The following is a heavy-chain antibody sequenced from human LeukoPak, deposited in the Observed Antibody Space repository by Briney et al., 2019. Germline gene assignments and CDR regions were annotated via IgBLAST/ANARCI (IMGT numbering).Heavy chain of an antibody. CDR1: GYTFTSYD. Sequence: GASVKVSCKASGYTFTSYDINWVRQSTGQGLEWLGWMNPNSGNTGYAQNFQGRVTMTRNTYIDTAYMELSSLRYEDTAVYYCARDYYGSKSSSFGPWGQGTLVTVSS. J-gene: IGHJ5*02. CDR3: ARDYYGSKSSSFGP. D-gene: IGHD3-10*01. CDR2: MNPNSGNT. V-gene: IGHV1-8*01.